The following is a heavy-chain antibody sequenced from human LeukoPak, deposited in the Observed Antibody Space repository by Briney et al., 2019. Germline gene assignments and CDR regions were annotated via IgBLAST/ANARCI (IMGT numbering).Heavy chain of an antibody. Sequence: TSETLSLTCTVSGGSISSYYWSWIRQPAGKGLEWIGRIYTSGSTNYNPSLKSRVTMSVDTSKNQLSLKLSSVTAADTAVYYCARSSSSWTHFDYWGQGTLVTVSS. CDR2: IYTSGST. D-gene: IGHD6-13*01. V-gene: IGHV4-4*07. CDR3: ARSSSSWTHFDY. CDR1: GGSISSYY. J-gene: IGHJ4*02.